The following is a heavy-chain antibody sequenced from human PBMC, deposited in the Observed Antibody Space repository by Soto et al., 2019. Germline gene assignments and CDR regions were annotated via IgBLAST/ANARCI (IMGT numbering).Heavy chain of an antibody. J-gene: IGHJ3*02. CDR3: ARGDYFDTSGHFSDAFDI. Sequence: GGSLRLSCRASGFTFSTYWMSWVRQAPGKGLEWVANIKPDGSEKWYVDSVKGRFTISRDNAKNSLYLQMISLRAEDTAVYYCARGDYFDTSGHFSDAFDIWGQGTMVTVSS. V-gene: IGHV3-7*04. D-gene: IGHD3-22*01. CDR1: GFTFSTYW. CDR2: IKPDGSEK.